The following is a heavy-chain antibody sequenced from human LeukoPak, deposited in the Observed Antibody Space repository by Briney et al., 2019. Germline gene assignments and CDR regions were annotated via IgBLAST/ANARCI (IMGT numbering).Heavy chain of an antibody. CDR2: IYHSET. D-gene: IGHD3/OR15-3a*01. J-gene: IGHJ2*01. Sequence: SETLSLTCSVSGGSISSHYWSWIRRPPGKGLEWIGYIYHSETNYNPSLKSRVTISVDTSKNQFSLNLVSVTAADTAVYYCARSAEYFDIWRGPYWHLGLWGRGTLVTVSS. CDR3: ARSAEYFDIWRGPYWHLGL. V-gene: IGHV4-59*11. CDR1: GGSISSHY.